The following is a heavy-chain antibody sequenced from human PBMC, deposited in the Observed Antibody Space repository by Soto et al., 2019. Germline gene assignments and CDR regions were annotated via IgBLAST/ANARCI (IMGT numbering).Heavy chain of an antibody. V-gene: IGHV5-51*01. J-gene: IGHJ4*02. CDR1: GYYFPSYW. Sequence: GESLKISCKGCGYYFPSYWIGWVRQMPGKGLEWMGIFYPGDSDTRYSPSFQGQVTISADRSISTAYLQWSSLKPSDTAMYYCARQGNGAEGFDYWGQGTLVTVSS. CDR3: ARQGNGAEGFDY. CDR2: FYPGDSDT. D-gene: IGHD4-17*01.